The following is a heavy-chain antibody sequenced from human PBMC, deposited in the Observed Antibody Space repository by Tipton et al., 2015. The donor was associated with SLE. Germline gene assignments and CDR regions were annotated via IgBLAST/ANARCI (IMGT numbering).Heavy chain of an antibody. V-gene: IGHV4-31*03. Sequence: TLSLTCTVSGGSVSSSSKYWAWIRQPPGKGLEWIGYIYDSGNTYYNPSLESRVTISVDRSENQFSLKLYSVTAADTAVYYCAIDRGLATGSLPYNWFDPWGQGTLVTVSS. J-gene: IGHJ5*02. D-gene: IGHD6-13*01. CDR1: GGSVSSSSKY. CDR2: IYDSGNT. CDR3: AIDRGLATGSLPYNWFDP.